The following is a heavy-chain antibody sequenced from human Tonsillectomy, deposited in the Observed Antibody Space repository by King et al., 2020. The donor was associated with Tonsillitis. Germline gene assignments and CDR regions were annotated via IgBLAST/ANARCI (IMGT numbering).Heavy chain of an antibody. CDR1: GDSITYYY. CDR3: ARVCPHAGCYAGGVYYYAVAV. V-gene: IGHV4-59*01. CDR2: IYYTGNT. D-gene: IGHD2-2*01. J-gene: IGHJ6*02. Sequence: MQLQESGPGLVKSSETLSLTCNVSGDSITYYYWSWIRQPPGKGLEWIGYIYYTGNTNYNPSLESRVTMSVDTSKNQFSLKLTSVTAADTAVYYCARVCPHAGCYAGGVYYYAVAVWGQGTTVTVSS.